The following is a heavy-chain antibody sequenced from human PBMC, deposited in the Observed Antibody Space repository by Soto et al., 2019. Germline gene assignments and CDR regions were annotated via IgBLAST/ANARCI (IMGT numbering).Heavy chain of an antibody. CDR1: VASISSGGYY. CDR2: IYYSGST. CDR3: ARESKYDTSGYPPWFAP. J-gene: IGHJ5*02. Sequence: QVQLQESGPGLVKPSQTLSLTCTVSVASISSGGYYWSWIRQHTGAGLEWIGYIYYSGSTSYNPSLKSRVTISVDTSKNQFSLKLSSVTDADTAVYYCARESKYDTSGYPPWFAPWGQGTLVTVSS. V-gene: IGHV4-31*03. D-gene: IGHD3-22*01.